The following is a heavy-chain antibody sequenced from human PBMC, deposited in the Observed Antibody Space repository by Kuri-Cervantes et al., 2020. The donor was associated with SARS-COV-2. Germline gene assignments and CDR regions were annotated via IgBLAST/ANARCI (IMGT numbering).Heavy chain of an antibody. CDR2: IYYSGST. J-gene: IGHJ4*02. D-gene: IGHD3-16*02. V-gene: IGHV4-39*01. Sequence: SETLSLTCTVSGGSIGRRNYYWGWIRQPPGKGLEWIGNIYYSGSTYYNPSLKSRVTISVDTSKNQFSLRLSSVTAADTAVYYCASLLSYYDYVWGSYRYYYFDYWGQGTLVTVSS. CDR3: ASLLSYYDYVWGSYRYYYFDY. CDR1: GGSIGRRNYY.